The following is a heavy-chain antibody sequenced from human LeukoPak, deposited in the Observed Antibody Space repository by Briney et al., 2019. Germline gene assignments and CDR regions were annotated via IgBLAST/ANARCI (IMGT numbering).Heavy chain of an antibody. Sequence: RGSLRLSCVPSGFTLADYAMHWVRPAPGRGLEWVSLIRRDGGNTYYADSVKGRFTISRDNSKNSLYLQMNSLRPEDTALYYCAKVTGDMLTGYYNTALDYRGQGTLVTVSS. D-gene: IGHD3-9*01. J-gene: IGHJ4*02. CDR1: GFTLADYA. V-gene: IGHV3-43D*03. CDR2: IRRDGGNT. CDR3: AKVTGDMLTGYYNTALDY.